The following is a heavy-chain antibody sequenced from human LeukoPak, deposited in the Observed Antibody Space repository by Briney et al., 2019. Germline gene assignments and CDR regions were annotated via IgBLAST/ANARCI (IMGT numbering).Heavy chain of an antibody. CDR1: GFTFSNFW. Sequence: GGSLRLSCAASGFTFSNFWMHWVRQAPGKGLVWVSRIKADGSSTTYADSVKGRFTISRDNAKNTVYLQMNSLRAEDTAVYYCMTRDTSGYWGQGTLVTVSS. CDR2: IKADGSST. V-gene: IGHV3-74*01. CDR3: MTRDTSGY. J-gene: IGHJ4*02. D-gene: IGHD3-10*01.